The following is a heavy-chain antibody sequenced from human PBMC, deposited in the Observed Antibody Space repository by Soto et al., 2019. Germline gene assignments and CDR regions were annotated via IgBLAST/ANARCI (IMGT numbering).Heavy chain of an antibody. CDR2: ISDDGSNK. CDR1: GFTFSDYG. D-gene: IGHD5-12*01. V-gene: IGHV3-30*18. CDR3: VKWGLATNTTRGWYYFDY. J-gene: IGHJ4*02. Sequence: PGGSLRLSCAVSGFTFSDYGMDWVRQAPGKGLEWVAVISDDGSNKYYVDSVKGRFTISRDTSKNTLYLQMNSLRAEDTAVYYCVKWGLATNTTRGWYYFDYWGQGALVTVSS.